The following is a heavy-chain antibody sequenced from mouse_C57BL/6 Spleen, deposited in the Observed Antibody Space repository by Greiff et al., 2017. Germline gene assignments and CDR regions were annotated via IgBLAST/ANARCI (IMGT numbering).Heavy chain of an antibody. J-gene: IGHJ2*01. Sequence: EVQRVESGGDLVKPGGSLKLSCAASGFTFSSYGMSWVRQTPDKRLEWVATISSGGSYTYYPDSVKGRFTISRDNAKNTLYLQMSSLKSEDTAMYYCARQNYGSSLYYFDYWGQGTTLTVSS. CDR3: ARQNYGSSLYYFDY. CDR1: GFTFSSYG. CDR2: ISSGGSYT. V-gene: IGHV5-6*01. D-gene: IGHD1-1*01.